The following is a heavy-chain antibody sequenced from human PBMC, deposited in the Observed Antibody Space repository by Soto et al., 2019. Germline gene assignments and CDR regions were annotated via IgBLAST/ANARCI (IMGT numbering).Heavy chain of an antibody. CDR2: MNQDGSEK. D-gene: IGHD3-16*01. CDR1: GFTFSSFW. CDR3: TRDQLGMDDY. V-gene: IGHV3-7*01. Sequence: EVQLVESGGGLVQPGGSLRLSCAASGFTFSSFWMTWVRQVPGKGLEWVANMNQDGSEKYYVDSVKGRFTISRDNAKNSLFLQMSSLRAEDTAVYYCTRDQLGMDDYWGQGTLVTVSS. J-gene: IGHJ4*02.